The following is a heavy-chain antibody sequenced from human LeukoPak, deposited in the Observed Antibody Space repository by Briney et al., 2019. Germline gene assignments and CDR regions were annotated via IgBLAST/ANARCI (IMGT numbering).Heavy chain of an antibody. J-gene: IGHJ5*02. Sequence: ASVKVSCKASGYTFTSYAMHWVRQAPGQRLEWMGWINAGNGNTKYSQKFQGRVTITRDTSASTAYMELRSLRSDDTAVYYCARDGLGYCSGGSCLRFDPWGQGTLVTVSS. V-gene: IGHV1-3*01. D-gene: IGHD2-15*01. CDR1: GYTFTSYA. CDR3: ARDGLGYCSGGSCLRFDP. CDR2: INAGNGNT.